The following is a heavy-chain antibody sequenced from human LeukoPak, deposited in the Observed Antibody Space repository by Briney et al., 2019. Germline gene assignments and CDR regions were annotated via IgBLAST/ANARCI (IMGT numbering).Heavy chain of an antibody. CDR3: ARAGYSSSWYRLNSYYFDY. CDR1: GGSISSYY. CDR2: IYYSGST. J-gene: IGHJ4*02. D-gene: IGHD6-13*01. Sequence: SETLSLTCTVSGGSISSYYWSWIRQPPGKGLEWIGYIYYSGSTNYNPSLKSRVTISVDTSKNQFSLKLSSVTAADTAVYCCARAGYSSSWYRLNSYYFDYWGQGTLVTVSS. V-gene: IGHV4-59*01.